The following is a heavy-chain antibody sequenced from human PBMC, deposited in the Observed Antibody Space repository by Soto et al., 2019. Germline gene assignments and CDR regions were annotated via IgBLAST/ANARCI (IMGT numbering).Heavy chain of an antibody. CDR1: GFTFTSSA. CDR3: AAGCPSGGDCYDAFDI. D-gene: IGHD2-21*02. Sequence: ASVKVSCKASGFTFTSSAMQWVRQARGQRLEWIGWIVVGSGNTNYAQKFQERVTITRDMSTSTAYMELSSLRSEDTAVYYCAAGCPSGGDCYDAFDIWGQGTMVTVSS. CDR2: IVVGSGNT. J-gene: IGHJ3*02. V-gene: IGHV1-58*02.